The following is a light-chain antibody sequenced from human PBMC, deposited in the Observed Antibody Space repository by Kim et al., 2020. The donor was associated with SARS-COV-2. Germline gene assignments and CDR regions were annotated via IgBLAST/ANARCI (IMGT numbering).Light chain of an antibody. CDR1: PYVGSRK. CDR2: DAS. CDR3: QQYDSAPIT. Sequence: DIVLMQSPATLSLSPGQGATLSCRASPYVGSRKLSWYQHKAGQSPRLLIYDASTRATGTPDRFTGGGSATDFTLTISRVEPEDFGVYFCQQYDSAPITFGGGTKVDIK. J-gene: IGKJ4*01. V-gene: IGKV3-20*01.